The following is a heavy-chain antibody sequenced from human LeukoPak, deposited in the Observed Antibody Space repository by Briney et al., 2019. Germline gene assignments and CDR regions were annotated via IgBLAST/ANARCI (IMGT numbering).Heavy chain of an antibody. CDR3: ARGGDIVVVPAALDY. J-gene: IGHJ4*02. CDR1: GFTFSSYS. CDR2: ISSSGSTI. V-gene: IGHV3-48*04. Sequence: PGGSLRLSCAASGFTFSSYSMNWVRQAPGKGLEWVSYISSSGSTIYYADSVKGRFTISRDNAKNSLYLQMNSLRAEDTAVYYCARGGDIVVVPAALDYWGQGTLVTVSS. D-gene: IGHD2-2*01.